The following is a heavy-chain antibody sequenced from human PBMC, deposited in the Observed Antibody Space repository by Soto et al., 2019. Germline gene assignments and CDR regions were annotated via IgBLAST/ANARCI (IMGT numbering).Heavy chain of an antibody. J-gene: IGHJ4*02. CDR1: GFSLTTAVAA. V-gene: IGHV2-5*02. Sequence: QITLKESGPTLVKPTQTLTLTCTVYGFSLTTAVAAVGWIRQPPGRTLECLAFIYWDDDKRYSPSLKTRVTLTKDTSKNQVVLTMANMDPVDTGTYYSVQRQGVAAAFAFWAQGSLVTVSA. CDR3: VQRQGVAAAFAF. D-gene: IGHD6-13*01. CDR2: IYWDDDK.